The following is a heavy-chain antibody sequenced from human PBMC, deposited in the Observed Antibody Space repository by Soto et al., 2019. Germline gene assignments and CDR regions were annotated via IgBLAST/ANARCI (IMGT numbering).Heavy chain of an antibody. CDR3: AKDNKAPAEDIVVVPAAITWFDP. CDR2: ISYDGSNK. CDR1: GFTFSSYG. Sequence: GGSLRLSCAASGFTFSSYGMHWVRQAPGKGLEWVAVISYDGSNKYYADSVKGRFTISRDNSKNTLYLQMNSLRAEDTAVYYCAKDNKAPAEDIVVVPAAITWFDPWGQGTLVTVSS. D-gene: IGHD2-2*01. J-gene: IGHJ5*02. V-gene: IGHV3-30*18.